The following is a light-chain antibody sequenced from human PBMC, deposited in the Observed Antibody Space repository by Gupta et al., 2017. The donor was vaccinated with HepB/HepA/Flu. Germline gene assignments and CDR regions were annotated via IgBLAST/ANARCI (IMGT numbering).Light chain of an antibody. CDR3: QQLNSTPRA. J-gene: IGKJ3*01. CDR2: AAS. Sequence: DIQLTQSPSFLSASVGDRVTITCRASQGISSYLAWYQQKPGKAPKLLIYAASTLQSGVPSRFSGSGSGTEFTLTISSLQPEDVATYYCQQLNSTPRAFGHGTKVDIK. CDR1: QGISSY. V-gene: IGKV1-9*01.